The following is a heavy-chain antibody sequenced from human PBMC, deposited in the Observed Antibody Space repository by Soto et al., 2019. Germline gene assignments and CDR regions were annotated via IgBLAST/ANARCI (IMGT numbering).Heavy chain of an antibody. V-gene: IGHV1-69*01. CDR1: GGDFKNFI. CDR2: VIPILGTP. D-gene: IGHD2-2*01. CDR3: ARVGSCLSSSCLYYGMDV. J-gene: IGHJ6*02. Sequence: VQLGQSGAEVRKPGSSVKVSCKASGGDFKNFIIAWVRQAPGHGLEWMGGVIPILGTPNFVQMFQDRVTFTADEATSTTYRERRSLRSEDTAVYYGARVGSCLSSSCLYYGMDVWGQGPTVIVSS.